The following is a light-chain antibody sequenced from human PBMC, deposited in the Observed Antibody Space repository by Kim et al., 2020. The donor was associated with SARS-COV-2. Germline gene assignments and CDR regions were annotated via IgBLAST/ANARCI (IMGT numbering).Light chain of an antibody. Sequence: VFPGEGATLSCRASQSVNTNLAWYQQRPGQAPRLLIFGASTRATGIPARFSGSGSGTEFTLTISSLQSEDFAVYYCQEYNSWPPYNFGLGTKPEIK. CDR1: QSVNTN. CDR2: GAS. V-gene: IGKV3-15*01. J-gene: IGKJ2*01. CDR3: QEYNSWPPYN.